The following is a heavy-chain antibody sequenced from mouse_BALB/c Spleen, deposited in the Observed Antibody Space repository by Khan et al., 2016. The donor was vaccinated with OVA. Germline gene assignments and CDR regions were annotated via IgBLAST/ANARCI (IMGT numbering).Heavy chain of an antibody. J-gene: IGHJ3*01. Sequence: EVELVESGGGLVKPGGSLKLSCAASGFTFSTYAMSWVRQTPEKRLEWVATISSYGDYTYYPDNVTGRFTISRDNAKNTLYLQMSSLRSEDTAMYYCARPAYGNFAYWGQGTLVTVSA. D-gene: IGHD2-1*01. CDR1: GFTFSTYA. CDR3: ARPAYGNFAY. CDR2: ISSYGDYT. V-gene: IGHV5-9-3*01.